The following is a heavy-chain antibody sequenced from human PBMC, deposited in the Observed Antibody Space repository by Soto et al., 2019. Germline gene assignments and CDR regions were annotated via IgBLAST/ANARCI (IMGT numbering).Heavy chain of an antibody. V-gene: IGHV4-38-2*02. J-gene: IGHJ5*02. CDR3: ARDKRVTMIGGWFDP. CDR1: GYSISSGYY. Sequence: PSETLSLTCVVSGYSISSGYYWAWVRQPPGKELEWIGSIYHSGKTYYKPSLRSRVTVSVDTSKNQFSMKLISVTAADTAVYYCARDKRVTMIGGWFDPWGQGTLVTVSS. CDR2: IYHSGKT. D-gene: IGHD3-22*01.